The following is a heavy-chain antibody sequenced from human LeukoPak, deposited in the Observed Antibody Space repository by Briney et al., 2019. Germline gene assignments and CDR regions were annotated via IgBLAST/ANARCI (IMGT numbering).Heavy chain of an antibody. CDR3: ARNYGSGSYYSY. Sequence: GGSLRLSCAASGFTFDDYGMSWVRHAPGKGLEWVSSINWNGGSTGYADSVKGRFTISRDNAKNSLYLQMNSLRAEDTALYYCARNYGSGSYYSYWGQGTLVTVSS. D-gene: IGHD3-10*01. CDR1: GFTFDDYG. CDR2: INWNGGST. J-gene: IGHJ4*02. V-gene: IGHV3-20*04.